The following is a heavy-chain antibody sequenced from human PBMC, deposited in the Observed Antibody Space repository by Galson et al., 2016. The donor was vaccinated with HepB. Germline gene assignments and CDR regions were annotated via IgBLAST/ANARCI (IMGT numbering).Heavy chain of an antibody. D-gene: IGHD3-10*01. CDR3: AKSPYYYGSGTYYNSPVFDY. CDR1: GFTFSSYA. J-gene: IGHJ4*02. V-gene: IGHV3-23*01. CDR2: ISGGGGST. Sequence: SLRLSCAASGFTFSSYAMSWVRQAPGKGLEWVSAISGGGGSTYYADSVKGRFTISRDNSKNTLYLQMNSLRAEETAVYYCAKSPYYYGSGTYYNSPVFDYWGQGTLVTVSS.